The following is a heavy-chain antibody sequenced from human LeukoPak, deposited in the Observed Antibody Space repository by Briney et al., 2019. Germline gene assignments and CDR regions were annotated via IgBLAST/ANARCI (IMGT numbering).Heavy chain of an antibody. Sequence: GGSLRLSCAASGFTFSSYAMSWVRQAPGKGLEWVGRIKSKTDGGTTDYAAPVKGRFTISRDDSKNTLYLQMNSLKTEDTAVYYCTTAPIAVAPASGGQGTLVTVSS. V-gene: IGHV3-15*01. J-gene: IGHJ4*02. CDR1: GFTFSSYA. D-gene: IGHD6-19*01. CDR3: TTAPIAVAPAS. CDR2: IKSKTDGGTT.